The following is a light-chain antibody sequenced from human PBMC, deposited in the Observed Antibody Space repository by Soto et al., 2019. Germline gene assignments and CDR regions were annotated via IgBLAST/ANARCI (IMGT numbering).Light chain of an antibody. Sequence: QSVLTQPPSASGTPGQRVTISCSGSRSNIGTNIVAWYQQVPGTAPKLLIYADSQRPSGVPDRFSGSKSGTSASLAIRGLQSEDEADYYCAAWDDTLRGLVFGGGTKLTVL. CDR1: RSNIGTNI. CDR3: AAWDDTLRGLV. V-gene: IGLV1-44*01. J-gene: IGLJ3*02. CDR2: ADS.